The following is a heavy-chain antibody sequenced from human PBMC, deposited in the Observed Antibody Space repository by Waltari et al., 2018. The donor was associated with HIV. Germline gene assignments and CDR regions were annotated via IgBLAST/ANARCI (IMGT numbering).Heavy chain of an antibody. J-gene: IGHJ5*02. V-gene: IGHV1-2*02. CDR1: GYNFTGYY. Sequence: QVQLVQSGAEVKKPGASVKVSCKASGYNFTGYYMHWVRQAPGQGLDWMGWINPNRGGTNYAQKFQGRVTMTRDTSISTAYMELSRLRSDDTAVYYCASSLLWFGESPTPCGQGTLVTVSS. D-gene: IGHD3-10*01. CDR2: INPNRGGT. CDR3: ASSLLWFGESPTP.